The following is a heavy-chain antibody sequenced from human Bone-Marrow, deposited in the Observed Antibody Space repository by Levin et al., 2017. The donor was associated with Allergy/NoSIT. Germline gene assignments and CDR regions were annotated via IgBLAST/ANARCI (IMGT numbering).Heavy chain of an antibody. CDR2: ISRSGRSS. V-gene: IGHV3-23*01. CDR3: AKFPDSSPWHF. D-gene: IGHD6-13*01. Sequence: GESLKISCAASGFTFSSYAKRWVRQAPGKGLGWVAGISRSGRSSDYADSVQGRFTISRDNSKNTVDLQMDSLRAEDPAIYYCAKFPDSSPWHFWGRGTLVTVSS. J-gene: IGHJ4*02. CDR1: GFTFSSYA.